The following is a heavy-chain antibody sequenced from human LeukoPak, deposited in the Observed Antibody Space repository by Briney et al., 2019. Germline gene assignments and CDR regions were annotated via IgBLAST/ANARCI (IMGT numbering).Heavy chain of an antibody. CDR3: ARHGYMQQQLVLN. V-gene: IGHV4-31*03. J-gene: IGHJ4*02. CDR1: GGSISSGGYY. Sequence: SQTLSLTCTVSGGSISSGGYYWSWIRQHPGKGLEWIGYIYYSGSTYYNPSLKSRVTISVDTSKNQFSLKLSSVTAADTAVYYCARHGYMQQQLVLNWGQGTLVTVSS. CDR2: IYYSGST. D-gene: IGHD6-13*01.